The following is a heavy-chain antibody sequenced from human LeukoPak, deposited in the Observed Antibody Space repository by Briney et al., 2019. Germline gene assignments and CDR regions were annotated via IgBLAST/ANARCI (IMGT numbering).Heavy chain of an antibody. J-gene: IGHJ6*02. D-gene: IGHD3-22*01. CDR3: ARDVPSSTYYYDSSGPYGMDV. CDR1: GYTFTGYY. CDR2: INPNSGGT. Sequence: ASVKVSCKASGYTFTGYYMHWVRQAPGQGLEWMGWINPNSGGTNYAQKFQGRVTMTRDTSISTAYMELSRLRSDDTAVYYCARDVPSSTYYYDSSGPYGMDVWGQGTTVTVSS. V-gene: IGHV1-2*02.